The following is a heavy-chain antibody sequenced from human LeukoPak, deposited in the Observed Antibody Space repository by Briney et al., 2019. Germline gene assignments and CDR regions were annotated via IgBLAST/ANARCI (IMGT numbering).Heavy chain of an antibody. V-gene: IGHV1-2*02. Sequence: GASVKVSCKASGYTFTGYYMHWVRQAPGQELEWMGWINPNSGGTNYAQKFQGRVTMTGDTSISTAYMELSRLRSDDTAVYYCASVFRGGGQRDAFDIWGQGTMVTVSS. CDR2: INPNSGGT. CDR1: GYTFTGYY. D-gene: IGHD6-25*01. J-gene: IGHJ3*02. CDR3: ASVFRGGGQRDAFDI.